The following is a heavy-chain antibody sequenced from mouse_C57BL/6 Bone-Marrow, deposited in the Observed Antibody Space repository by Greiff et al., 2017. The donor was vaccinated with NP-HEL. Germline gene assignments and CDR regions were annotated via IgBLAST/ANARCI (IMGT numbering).Heavy chain of an antibody. D-gene: IGHD1-1*02. CDR3: ARHEYGVYYFDY. J-gene: IGHJ2*01. V-gene: IGHV1-62-2*01. CDR2: FYPGSGSI. CDR1: GYTFTEYT. Sequence: QVQLKQSGAELVKPGASVKLSCKASGYTFTEYTIHWVKQRSGQGLEWIGWFYPGSGSIKYNEKFKDKATLNADKSSSTVYMERSRLTSEDSAVDFCARHEYGVYYFDYWGQGTTLTVSS.